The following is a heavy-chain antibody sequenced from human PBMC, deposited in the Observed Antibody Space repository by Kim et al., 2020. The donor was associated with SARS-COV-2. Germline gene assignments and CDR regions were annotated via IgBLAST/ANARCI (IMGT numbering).Heavy chain of an antibody. CDR3: SCPPDINVCPFDY. D-gene: IGHD3-9*01. Sequence: SETLSLTCTISGASISSDYCSWIWHPPGTQQELIWYISYNNSTSYNYYLSIRVPMSLDMSTNQYPLYLNLVTAAATAASFCSCPPDINVCPFDYWAQGTL. CDR2: ISYNNST. V-gene: IGHV4-59*08. J-gene: IGHJ4*02. CDR1: GASISSDY.